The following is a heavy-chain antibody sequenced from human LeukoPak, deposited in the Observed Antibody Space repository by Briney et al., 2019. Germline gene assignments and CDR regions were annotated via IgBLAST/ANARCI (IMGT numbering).Heavy chain of an antibody. J-gene: IGHJ5*02. D-gene: IGHD3-22*01. CDR3: ARDEDYYDSSGYYARWFDP. Sequence: SVKLSCKASGGTFSSYTISWVRQAPGQGLEWMGRIIPILGIANYAQKFQGRVTISADKSTSTAYMELSSVRSEDTAVYYCARDEDYYDSSGYYARWFDPWGQGTLVTVSS. V-gene: IGHV1-69*04. CDR2: IIPILGIA. CDR1: GGTFSSYT.